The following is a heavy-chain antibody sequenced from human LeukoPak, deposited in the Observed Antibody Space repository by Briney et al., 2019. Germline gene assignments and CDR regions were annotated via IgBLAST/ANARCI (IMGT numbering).Heavy chain of an antibody. CDR3: VRPGQSSWWVYFNY. D-gene: IGHD2-15*01. CDR1: GDSSSSCY. Sequence: PSETLSLTCTVSGDSSSSCYWTWIRQPPGKGLEWIGNIHTGGSTNYSPSLNSRVTMSLDTSKNQFSLSLTSVTAADTAVYYCVRPGQSSWWVYFNYWGQGTVVTVSS. J-gene: IGHJ4*02. CDR2: IHTGGST. V-gene: IGHV4-4*09.